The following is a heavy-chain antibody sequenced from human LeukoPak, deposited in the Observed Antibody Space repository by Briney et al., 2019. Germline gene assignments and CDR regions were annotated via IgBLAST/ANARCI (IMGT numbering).Heavy chain of an antibody. Sequence: GGSLRLSCAASGFTFSSYWMSWFRQAPVTGLEWVANIHQDGSEKYYVDSVKGRFTISRDNAKNSLYLQMNSLRAEDTAIYYCGRESSSSTFDYWGQGTLVTVSS. CDR3: GRESSSSTFDY. J-gene: IGHJ4*02. V-gene: IGHV3-7*01. CDR2: IHQDGSEK. CDR1: GFTFSSYW. D-gene: IGHD5/OR15-5a*01.